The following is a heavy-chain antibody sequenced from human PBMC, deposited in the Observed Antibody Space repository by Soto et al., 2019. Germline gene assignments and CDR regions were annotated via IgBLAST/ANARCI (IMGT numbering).Heavy chain of an antibody. D-gene: IGHD3-3*01. CDR3: ARESHDFWSGPFDY. J-gene: IGHJ4*02. CDR1: GGCIITYY. Sequence: SETLWLTCSGSGGCIITYYCNWIRQPAGKGLEWVGRIDSTGSTNYTPSLKSRATLSVETSKNQFYLKLISVTAEDTAVYYCARESHDFWSGPFDYWGQGTPVTVSS. CDR2: IDSTGST. V-gene: IGHV4-4*07.